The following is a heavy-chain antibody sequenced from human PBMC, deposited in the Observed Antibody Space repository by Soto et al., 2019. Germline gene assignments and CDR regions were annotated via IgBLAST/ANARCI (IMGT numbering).Heavy chain of an antibody. V-gene: IGHV1-69*08. CDR2: IIPILGIA. Sequence: QVQLVQSGAEVKKPGSSVKVSCKASGGTFSSYTISWVRQAPGQGLEWMGRIIPILGIANYAQKFQGRVTITADKSTSTAYMELSRLRSEDTAVYYCARDRYSSSSSGMDVWGQGTTVTVSS. D-gene: IGHD6-13*01. CDR3: ARDRYSSSSSGMDV. J-gene: IGHJ6*02. CDR1: GGTFSSYT.